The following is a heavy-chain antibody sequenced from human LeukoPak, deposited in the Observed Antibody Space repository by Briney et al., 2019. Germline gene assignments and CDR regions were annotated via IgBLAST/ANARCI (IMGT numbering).Heavy chain of an antibody. J-gene: IGHJ4*02. D-gene: IGHD5-12*01. CDR2: IKQDGSEK. V-gene: IGHV3-7*01. Sequence: GGSLRLSCAASGFTFTSFWMSWVRLAPGKGLEWVANIKQDGSEKNYVDSVKGRFTISRDNSKNTLYLQMNSLRAEDTAVYYCARDQTLTKAGYSGYAGNGFDYWGQGTLVTVSS. CDR1: GFTFTSFW. CDR3: ARDQTLTKAGYSGYAGNGFDY.